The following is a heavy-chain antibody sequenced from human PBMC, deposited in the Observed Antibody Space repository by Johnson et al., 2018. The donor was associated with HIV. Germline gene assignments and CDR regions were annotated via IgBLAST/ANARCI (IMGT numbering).Heavy chain of an antibody. CDR1: GFTFDDYA. J-gene: IGHJ3*02. CDR2: ISWNSGSI. V-gene: IGHV3-9*01. Sequence: VQLVESGGGLVQPGRSLRLSCAASGFTFDDYAIHWVRQAPGKGLEWVSGISWNSGSIGYADSVKGRFTISRDNAKNSLYLQMNSLRAEDTALYYCAVIAVAGGGAFDIWGQGTMVTVSS. D-gene: IGHD6-19*01. CDR3: AVIAVAGGGAFDI.